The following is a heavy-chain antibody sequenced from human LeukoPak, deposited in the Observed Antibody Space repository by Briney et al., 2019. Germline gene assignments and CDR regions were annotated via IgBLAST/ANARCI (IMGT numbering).Heavy chain of an antibody. J-gene: IGHJ6*03. V-gene: IGHV3-20*04. Sequence: PGGSLRLSCAASGFTFSNAWMSWVRQAPGKGLEWVSGINWNGGSTGYADSVKGRFTISRDNAKNSLYLQMNSLRAEDTALYYCARGGCSGGSCYYYYYYYMDVWGKGTTVTVSS. CDR2: INWNGGST. D-gene: IGHD2-15*01. CDR3: ARGGCSGGSCYYYYYYYMDV. CDR1: GFTFSNAW.